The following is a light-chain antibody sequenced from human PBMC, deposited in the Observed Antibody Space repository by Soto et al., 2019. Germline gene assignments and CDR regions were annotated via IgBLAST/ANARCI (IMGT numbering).Light chain of an antibody. CDR2: GAS. V-gene: IGKV3-20*01. CDR3: QLYATSPMYT. CDR1: QSVDRGY. J-gene: IGKJ2*01. Sequence: EIVLTQSPGTLSLSPGGRATLSCRTSQSVDRGYVAWYQQKPGQAPRLLIYGASTRASGIPDRFSGDGSGTDFTLTISRLEPEDFVVYFCQLYATSPMYTFGQGTKLEIK.